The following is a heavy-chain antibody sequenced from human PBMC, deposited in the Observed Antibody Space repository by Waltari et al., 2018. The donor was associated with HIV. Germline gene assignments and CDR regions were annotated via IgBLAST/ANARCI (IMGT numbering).Heavy chain of an antibody. V-gene: IGHV3-30*18. CDR3: AKDRQKIGYYDILTGYLDY. CDR2: ISYDVSNK. J-gene: IGHJ4*02. Sequence: QVPLVDRRAGVIQPRRSLRLSLAASGFIHNRHGTPRVREAPGKWLEWVAVISYDVSNKYYADSGKGRFTISRDNSKNTLYLQMNSLRAEDTAVYYCAKDRQKIGYYDILTGYLDYWGQGTLVTVSS. D-gene: IGHD3-9*01. CDR1: GFIHNRHG.